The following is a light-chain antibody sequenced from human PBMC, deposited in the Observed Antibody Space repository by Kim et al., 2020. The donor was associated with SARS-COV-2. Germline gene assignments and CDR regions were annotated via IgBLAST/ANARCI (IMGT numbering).Light chain of an antibody. CDR2: EVS. Sequence: QSALTQPPSASGSPGQSVTISCTGTSSDDGAYNYVSWYQQHPGKAPKLMIYEVSKRPSGVPDRFSCSKSGNTASLTVSGLQAEDEADYYCSSYAGSNNVFGTGTKVTVL. J-gene: IGLJ1*01. CDR3: SSYAGSNNV. V-gene: IGLV2-8*01. CDR1: SSDDGAYNY.